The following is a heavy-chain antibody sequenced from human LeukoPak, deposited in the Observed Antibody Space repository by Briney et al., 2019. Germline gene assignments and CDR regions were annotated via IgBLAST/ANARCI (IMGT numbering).Heavy chain of an antibody. D-gene: IGHD4-23*01. V-gene: IGHV3-30-3*01. J-gene: IGHJ4*02. CDR2: ISYDGSNK. Sequence: PGRSLRLSCAASGFTFSSYAMHWVRQAPGKGLEWVALISYDGSNKYYADSVKGRFTISRDNSKNTLYLQMNSLRAEDTAVYYCARGVGVYGGKEDWGQGTLVTVSS. CDR1: GFTFSSYA. CDR3: ARGVGVYGGKED.